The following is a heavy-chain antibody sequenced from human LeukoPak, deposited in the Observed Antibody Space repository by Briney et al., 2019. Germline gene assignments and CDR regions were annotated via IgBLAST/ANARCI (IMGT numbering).Heavy chain of an antibody. CDR1: GGSISSNNW. CDR3: ASGKDIVVVVAATRKLGSPDGYYYGMDV. CDR2: IYHSGSP. D-gene: IGHD2-15*01. J-gene: IGHJ6*02. Sequence: PSETLSLTCAVSGGSISSNNWWGWVRQPPGKGLEWIGEIYHSGSPNYNPSLKSRVTISVDKSRNHFSLNLSSVTAADTAVYYCASGKDIVVVVAATRKLGSPDGYYYGMDVWGQGTTVTVSS. V-gene: IGHV4-4*02.